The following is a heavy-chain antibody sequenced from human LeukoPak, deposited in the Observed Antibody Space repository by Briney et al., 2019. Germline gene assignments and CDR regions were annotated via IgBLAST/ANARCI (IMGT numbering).Heavy chain of an antibody. D-gene: IGHD3-3*02. CDR3: ARLHLARAEEFDP. CDR2: VYYSGST. CDR1: GASTNANY. J-gene: IGHJ5*02. Sequence: SETLSLTCSVSGASTNANYWSWIRQPPGKGLEWIGYVYYSGSTDYNPSLKSRVTISLDTSKNQFSLSLKSVTAADTAVYYCARLHLARAEEFDPWGQGTLVTVSS. V-gene: IGHV4-59*08.